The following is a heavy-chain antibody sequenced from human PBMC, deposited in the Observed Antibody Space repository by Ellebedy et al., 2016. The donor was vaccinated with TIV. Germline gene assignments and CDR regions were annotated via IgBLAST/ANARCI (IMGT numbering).Heavy chain of an antibody. CDR2: IYHSGST. CDR3: ARDDLKLGSGGWYNPGSWFDP. CDR1: GDSIISSYY. D-gene: IGHD6-19*01. Sequence: SETLSLXCTVSGDSIISSYYWGWIRQPPGKGLEWIGRIYHSGSTFYKPSLKSRVTISMDTSKNQFSLKLNSVTAADTAVYYCARDDLKLGSGGWYNPGSWFDPWGQGTLVTVSS. J-gene: IGHJ5*02. V-gene: IGHV4-38-2*02.